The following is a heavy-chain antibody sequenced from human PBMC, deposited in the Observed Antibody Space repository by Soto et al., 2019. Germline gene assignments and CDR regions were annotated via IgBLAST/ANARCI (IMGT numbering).Heavy chain of an antibody. CDR3: ASCRPSPRHYSKRWFDP. CDR2: IYYSGST. D-gene: IGHD4-4*01. V-gene: IGHV4-39*01. CDR1: GGSISSSSYY. J-gene: IGHJ5*02. Sequence: SETLSLTCTVSGGSISSSSYYWGWIRQPPGKGLEWIGSIYYSGSTYYNPSLKSRVTVSVDTSKNQFSLKLSSVTAADTAVYYCASCRPSPRHYSKRWFDPWGQGTLVTVSS.